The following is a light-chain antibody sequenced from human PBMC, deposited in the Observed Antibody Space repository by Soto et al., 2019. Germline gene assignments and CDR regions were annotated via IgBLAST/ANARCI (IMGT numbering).Light chain of an antibody. CDR3: QQYNSYSWT. J-gene: IGKJ1*01. CDR2: DAY. CDR1: QSISSW. Sequence: DIQMTQSPSTLSASVGDRVTITCRASQSISSWLAWYQQKPGKAPKLLIYDAYRLESGVPSRFSGSGDGTEFNLTISSLQPDEFASYFCQQYNSYSWTFGQGTKVEIK. V-gene: IGKV1-5*01.